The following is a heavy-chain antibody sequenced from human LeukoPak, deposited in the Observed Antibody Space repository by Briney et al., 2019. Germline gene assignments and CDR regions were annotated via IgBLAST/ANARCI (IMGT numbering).Heavy chain of an antibody. J-gene: IGHJ5*02. CDR2: MNPNSGNT. V-gene: IGHV1-8*01. CDR3: ARDHGISARPYWFDP. Sequence: ASVKVSCKASGYTFTSYDINWVRQATGQGLEWMGWMNPNSGNTGYAQKFQGRVTMTRNTSISTAYMELSSLRSEDTAVYYCARDHGISARPYWFDPWGQGTLVTVSS. CDR1: GYTFTSYD. D-gene: IGHD6-6*01.